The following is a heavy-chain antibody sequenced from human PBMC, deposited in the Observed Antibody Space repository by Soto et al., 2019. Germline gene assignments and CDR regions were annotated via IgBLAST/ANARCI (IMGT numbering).Heavy chain of an antibody. J-gene: IGHJ3*02. D-gene: IGHD2-15*01. CDR2: IIPIFGTA. Sequence: QVQLVQSGAEVKKPGSSVKVSCKASGGTFSSYAISWVRQAPGQVLEWMGGIIPIFGTANYAQKFQGRVTITADESTSTAYMELSSLRSEDTAVYYCERRALRRGYCSGGSCLKDAFDIWGQGTMVTVSS. V-gene: IGHV1-69*01. CDR1: GGTFSSYA. CDR3: ERRALRRGYCSGGSCLKDAFDI.